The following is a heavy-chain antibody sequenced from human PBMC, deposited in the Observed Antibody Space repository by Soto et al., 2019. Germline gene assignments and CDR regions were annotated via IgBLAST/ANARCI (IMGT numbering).Heavy chain of an antibody. V-gene: IGHV1-8*01. CDR3: ARTIFGVATYYFDS. J-gene: IGHJ4*02. CDR1: GYTFTSYD. D-gene: IGHD3-3*01. Sequence: QVQLVQSGAEVKKPGASVKVSCKASGYTFTSYDISWVRQATGQGREWMGWMSPSSGTTGFVQKFQGRVTVTRDTSISTAYMEVTSLTSADTAVYYCARTIFGVATYYFDSWGPGTLVTVSS. CDR2: MSPSSGTT.